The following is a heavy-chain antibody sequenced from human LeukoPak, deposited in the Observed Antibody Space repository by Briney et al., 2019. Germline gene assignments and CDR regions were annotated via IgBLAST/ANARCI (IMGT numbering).Heavy chain of an antibody. D-gene: IGHD3-22*01. Sequence: ASVKVSCKASGYTFTGYYMHWVRQAPGQGLEWMGWINPNSGGTNYARKFQGRVTMTRDTSISTAYMELSRLRSDDTAVYYCAREEEVMTFFDYWGQGTLVTVSS. V-gene: IGHV1-2*02. CDR1: GYTFTGYY. CDR3: AREEEVMTFFDY. J-gene: IGHJ4*02. CDR2: INPNSGGT.